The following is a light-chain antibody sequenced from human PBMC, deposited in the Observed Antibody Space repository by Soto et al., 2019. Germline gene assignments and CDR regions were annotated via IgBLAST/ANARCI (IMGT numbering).Light chain of an antibody. J-gene: IGKJ2*02. V-gene: IGKV1-39*01. Sequence: DIQMTQSPSSLSASVGDRVTITCRASQSISSFLNWYQQKPGKAPKFLISTASSLQSGVPSRFSGSGSGTDFTLTISSLQPEDFATYYCQQSYSVPCTFGQVTKLEIK. CDR3: QQSYSVPCT. CDR2: TAS. CDR1: QSISSF.